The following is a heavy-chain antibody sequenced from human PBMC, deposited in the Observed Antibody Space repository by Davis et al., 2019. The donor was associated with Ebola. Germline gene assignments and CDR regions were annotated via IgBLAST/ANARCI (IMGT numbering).Heavy chain of an antibody. CDR2: ISYDGSNQ. CDR3: ARVRRNPYYYYGMDV. Sequence: GGSLRLSCAASGFTFSSFALHWVRQAPTKGLEWVAVISYDGSNQHYGDAVKGRFTIPRDNSKNTLYLQMNSLRAEDTAVYSCARVRRNPYYYYGMDVWGQGTTVTVSS. J-gene: IGHJ6*02. V-gene: IGHV3-30*04. CDR1: GFTFSSFA.